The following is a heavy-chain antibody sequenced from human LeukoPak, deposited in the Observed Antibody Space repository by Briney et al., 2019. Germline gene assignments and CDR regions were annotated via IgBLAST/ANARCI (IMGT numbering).Heavy chain of an antibody. D-gene: IGHD3-22*01. CDR2: IIPIFGTA. CDR1: GGTFSSYA. J-gene: IGHJ4*02. CDR3: ARDPNYYDSSGYDLDC. Sequence: SVKVSCTASGGTFSSYAISWVRQAPGQGLEWMGGIIPIFGTANYAQKYQGRVTITADESTSTAYMELSSLRSEDTAVYYCARDPNYYDSSGYDLDCWGQGTLVTVSS. V-gene: IGHV1-69*13.